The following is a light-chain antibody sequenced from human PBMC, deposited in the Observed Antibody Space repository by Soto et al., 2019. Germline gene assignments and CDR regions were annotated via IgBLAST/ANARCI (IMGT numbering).Light chain of an antibody. Sequence: EIVMTQSPATLSVSPGERATLSCRASQSVSSNLAWYQQKSGQAPRLLIYDASTRATGIPARFSGSGSGTEFTLTISSLQSEDFATYYCLQHNNFPLTFGQGTRLEAK. V-gene: IGKV3-15*01. J-gene: IGKJ5*01. CDR3: LQHNNFPLT. CDR2: DAS. CDR1: QSVSSN.